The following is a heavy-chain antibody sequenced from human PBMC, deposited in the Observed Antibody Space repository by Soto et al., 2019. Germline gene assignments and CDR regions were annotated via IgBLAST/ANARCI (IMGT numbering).Heavy chain of an antibody. Sequence: QLQLQESGPGLVKPSETLSLTCTVSGGSISSSSYYWGWIRQPPGKGLEWIGSIYYSGSTYYNPYLKSRVTLSVDTSKDQFSLKLSSVTAADTAVYYCARHGVMAVAGTGFAPWGQGTLVTVSS. CDR3: ARHGVMAVAGTGFAP. J-gene: IGHJ5*02. CDR2: IYYSGST. V-gene: IGHV4-39*01. D-gene: IGHD6-19*01. CDR1: GGSISSSSYY.